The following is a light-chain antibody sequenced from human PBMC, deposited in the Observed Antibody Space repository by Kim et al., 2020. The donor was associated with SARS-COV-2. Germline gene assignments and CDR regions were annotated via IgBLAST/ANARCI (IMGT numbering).Light chain of an antibody. V-gene: IGLV3-19*01. Sequence: ALGHTVSCTGPRSNVSNYFSVCYQQKPRQAPVLVIYAKNNRPPAVPDRFSGSSTGNTAALTIAGSQAEDDAAYYCNSRDSSGNHYVFGTGTKVTVL. CDR1: NVSNYF. CDR3: NSRDSSGNHYV. CDR2: AKN. J-gene: IGLJ1*01.